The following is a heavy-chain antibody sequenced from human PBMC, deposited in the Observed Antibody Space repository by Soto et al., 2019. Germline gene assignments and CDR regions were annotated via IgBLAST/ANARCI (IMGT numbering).Heavy chain of an antibody. D-gene: IGHD3-3*01. CDR3: ATWRHGDPSEEYYFDY. J-gene: IGHJ4*02. CDR2: IYYSGST. Sequence: PSETLSLTCTVAGGYISSGGYYWSWIRKHPGKGLEWIGYIYYSGSTYYNPSLKSRVTISVDTSKNQFSLKLSSVTAADTAVYYCATWRHGDPSEEYYFDYWGQGTLVTVSS. CDR1: GGYISSGGYY. V-gene: IGHV4-31*03.